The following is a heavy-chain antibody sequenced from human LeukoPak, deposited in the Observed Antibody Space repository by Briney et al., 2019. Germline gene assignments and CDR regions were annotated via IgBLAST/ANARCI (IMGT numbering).Heavy chain of an antibody. Sequence: PGGSLRLSCAASGFTVSSNYMSWVRQAPGKGLEWVSVIYSGGSTYYADSVKGRFTISRDNAKNSLYLQMNSLGVEDTAEYYCARGRYSSGWYPDYFDYWGQGTLVTVSS. CDR1: GFTVSSNY. CDR2: IYSGGST. J-gene: IGHJ4*02. CDR3: ARGRYSSGWYPDYFDY. V-gene: IGHV3-66*01. D-gene: IGHD6-19*01.